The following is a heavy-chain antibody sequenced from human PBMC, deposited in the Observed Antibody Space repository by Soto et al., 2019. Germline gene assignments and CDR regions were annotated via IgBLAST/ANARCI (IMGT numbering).Heavy chain of an antibody. D-gene: IGHD2-21*01. J-gene: IGHJ6*02. CDR2: IIPGFASP. CDR1: GGTFNSFA. V-gene: IGHV1-69*12. CDR3: ARDRVMRGNSYYYGMDV. Sequence: QVLLVQSGAEVKKPGSSMKVSCKTSGGTFNSFAISWVRLVPGQGLEWMGVIIPGFASPTYAQTLQGRVSITADESTTTAYMELSSLRSEDTAVYYCARDRVMRGNSYYYGMDVWGQGTTVTVSS.